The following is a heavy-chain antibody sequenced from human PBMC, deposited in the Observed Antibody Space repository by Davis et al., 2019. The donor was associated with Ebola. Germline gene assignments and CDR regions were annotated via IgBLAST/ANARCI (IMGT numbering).Heavy chain of an antibody. J-gene: IGHJ4*02. D-gene: IGHD4-17*01. CDR2: ISSSGTMI. V-gene: IGHV3-48*01. CDR3: ARHDYGDSHFDY. Sequence: GESLKISCVASGFTFSGYAMHWVRQAPGKGLEWLSYISSSGTMIYYADSVKGRFTISRDNAKNSLYLQMNSLRAEDTAVYYCARHDYGDSHFDYWGQGTLVTVSS. CDR1: GFTFSGYA.